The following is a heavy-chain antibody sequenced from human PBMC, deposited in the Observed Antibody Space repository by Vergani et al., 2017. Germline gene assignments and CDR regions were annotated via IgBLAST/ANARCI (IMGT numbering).Heavy chain of an antibody. J-gene: IGHJ6*03. V-gene: IGHV3-33*01. CDR2: MWYDGSNK. Sequence: QVQLVESGGGVVQPGRSLRLSCAASGFTFSSYGLHWVRQAPGQGFEWVAVMWYDGSNKYYADSVKGRFTISRDSSKNTLYLQMNGLRAEDTAVYYCARGAGYCSSTSCPPTLRHYYYYIDVWGKGTTVTVSS. CDR3: ARGAGYCSSTSCPPTLRHYYYYIDV. CDR1: GFTFSSYG. D-gene: IGHD2-2*01.